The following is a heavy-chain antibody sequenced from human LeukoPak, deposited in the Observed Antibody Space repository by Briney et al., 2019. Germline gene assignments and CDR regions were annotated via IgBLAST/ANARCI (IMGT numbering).Heavy chain of an antibody. Sequence: GGSLRLSCAASGFTFSSYWMNWARQAPGKGLERVASINHNGNVNYYVDSVKSRFTISRDNAKSSLYLQMSNLRAEDTAVYFCARGGGLDVWGQGATVTVSS. CDR1: GFTFSSYW. J-gene: IGHJ6*02. V-gene: IGHV3-7*03. CDR3: ARGGGLDV. CDR2: INHNGNVN. D-gene: IGHD3-16*01.